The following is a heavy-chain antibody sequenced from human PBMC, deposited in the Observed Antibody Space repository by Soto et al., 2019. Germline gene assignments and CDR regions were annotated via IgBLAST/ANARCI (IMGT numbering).Heavy chain of an antibody. J-gene: IGHJ4*02. CDR2: IYSGGST. V-gene: IGHV3-66*01. CDR3: ARDDGSSWYVGY. D-gene: IGHD6-13*01. CDR1: GFTVSSNY. Sequence: EVQLVESGGGLVQPGGSLRLSCAASGFTVSSNYMSWVRQAPGKGLEWVSVIYSGGSTYYADSVKGRFTISRDNSKTTLFLQMNSLRSADTAVYYCARDDGSSWYVGYWGQGTLVTVSS.